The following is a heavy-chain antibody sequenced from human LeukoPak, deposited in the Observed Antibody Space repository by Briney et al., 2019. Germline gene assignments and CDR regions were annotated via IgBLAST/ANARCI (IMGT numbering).Heavy chain of an antibody. CDR1: GGSFSGYF. J-gene: IGHJ1*01. CDR3: AKSIKHYSSSWYPGYFQH. D-gene: IGHD6-13*01. CDR2: INHSGST. Sequence: SETLSLPCAVYGGSFSGYFWSWIRQPPGKGLEWIGEINHSGSTNYNPSLKSRVTISVDTSKNQFSLKLSSVTAADTAVYYCAKSIKHYSSSWYPGYFQHWGQGTLVTVSS. V-gene: IGHV4-34*01.